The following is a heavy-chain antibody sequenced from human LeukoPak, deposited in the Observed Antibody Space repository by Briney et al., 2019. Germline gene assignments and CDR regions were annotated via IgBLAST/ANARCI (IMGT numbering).Heavy chain of an antibody. Sequence: GGSLRLSCAASGFTFSDYRMNWVRQAPGKGLEWISYISNDLSTIHYAASVKGRFTNSRDNAKNTLYLQMNSLRAGDTAVYYCARGEVYGSGKTDYWGQGTLVTVSS. CDR3: ARGEVYGSGKTDY. CDR1: GFTFSDYR. D-gene: IGHD3-10*01. V-gene: IGHV3-48*04. J-gene: IGHJ4*02. CDR2: ISNDLSTI.